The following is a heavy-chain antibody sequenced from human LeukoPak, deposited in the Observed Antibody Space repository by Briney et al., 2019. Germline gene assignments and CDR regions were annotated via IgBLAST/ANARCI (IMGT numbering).Heavy chain of an antibody. V-gene: IGHV4-34*01. D-gene: IGHD2-15*01. CDR3: ARAVGYCSGGSCSLDY. Sequence: SETLSLTCAVYGGSLGGYYWSWIRQPPGKGLEWIGEINHSGSTNYNPSLKSRVTISVDTSKNQFSLRVSSVTAADTAVFHCARAVGYCSGGSCSLDYWGQGTLVTVSS. J-gene: IGHJ4*02. CDR1: GGSLGGYY. CDR2: INHSGST.